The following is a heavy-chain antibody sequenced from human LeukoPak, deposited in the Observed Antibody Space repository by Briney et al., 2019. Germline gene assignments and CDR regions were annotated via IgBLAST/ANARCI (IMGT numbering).Heavy chain of an antibody. CDR3: ARHDPNSWFQATLPPDY. Sequence: SETLSLTCTVSGGSISSSSYYWGWIRQPPGKGLEWIGSIYYSGSTYYNPSLKSRVTISVDTSKNQFSLKLSSVTAADTAVYYCARHDPNSWFQATLPPDYWGQGTLVTVSS. V-gene: IGHV4-39*01. CDR2: IYYSGST. D-gene: IGHD6-13*01. CDR1: GGSISSSSYY. J-gene: IGHJ4*02.